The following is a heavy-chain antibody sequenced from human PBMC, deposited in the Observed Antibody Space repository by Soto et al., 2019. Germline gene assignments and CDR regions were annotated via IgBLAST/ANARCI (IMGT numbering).Heavy chain of an antibody. D-gene: IGHD3-9*01. CDR2: ISASGANT. CDR1: GFTFSSYA. CDR3: SKRRNQGTGEYYFDY. J-gene: IGHJ4*02. V-gene: IGHV3-23*01. Sequence: EVQLLESGGGLVQPGGSLRLSCAASGFTFSSYAMTWVRQAPGKALEWVSAISASGANTYYADSVKGRFTISRDSSPNTLYMQMNSLRAEDAAIYYCSKRRNQGTGEYYFDYWGQGTLVTVSS.